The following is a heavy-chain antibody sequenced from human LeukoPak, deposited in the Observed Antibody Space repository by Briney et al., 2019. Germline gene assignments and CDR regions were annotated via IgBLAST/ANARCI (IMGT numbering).Heavy chain of an antibody. CDR3: AKAMVGDAYNNVY. Sequence: GGSLRLSCAASGFTFSSYAMTWVRQAPGKGLEWVSAISGSGGTTYYADSVKGRFTISRDNSKNTLYLQMNSLRAEDTAVYYCAKAMVGDAYNNVYWGQGTLVTVSS. CDR2: ISGSGGTT. CDR1: GFTFSSYA. D-gene: IGHD5-24*01. V-gene: IGHV3-23*01. J-gene: IGHJ4*02.